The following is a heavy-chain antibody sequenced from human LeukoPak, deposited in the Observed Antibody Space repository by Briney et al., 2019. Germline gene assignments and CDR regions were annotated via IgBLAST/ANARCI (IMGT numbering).Heavy chain of an antibody. CDR2: IDDSGNT. CDR1: GGSISRYY. D-gene: IGHD3-10*01. J-gene: IGHJ3*02. Sequence: SESLSLTCTVSGGSISRYYWSWIRRPPGKGLEWIGYIDDSGNTNYNPSLKSQVTISVDKSKNQFSLKLSFVTAADTAMYYCARSDYHNSGSHTVFDAFDIWGQGTRVTVSS. V-gene: IGHV4-59*01. CDR3: ARSDYHNSGSHTVFDAFDI.